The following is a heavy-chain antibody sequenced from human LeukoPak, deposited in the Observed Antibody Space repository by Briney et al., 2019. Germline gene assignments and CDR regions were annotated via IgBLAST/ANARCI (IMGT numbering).Heavy chain of an antibody. CDR1: GFTFSSYC. CDR2: ISYDGSNK. V-gene: IGHV3-30*18. D-gene: IGHD3-22*01. CDR3: ANPFYYDSSGTTEYFQQ. J-gene: IGHJ1*01. Sequence: GGSLRLFCAASGFTFSSYCMHWVRQAPGKGLEWVAVISYDGSNKYYADSVKGRFSISRDDSKSTLYLQMNSLRAEDTAIYYCANPFYYDSSGTTEYFQQWGQGTLVTVSS.